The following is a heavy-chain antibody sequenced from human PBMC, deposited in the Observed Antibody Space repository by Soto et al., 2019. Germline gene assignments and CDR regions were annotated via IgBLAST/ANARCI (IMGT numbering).Heavy chain of an antibody. J-gene: IGHJ4*02. CDR2: IGTRGNTK. V-gene: IGHV3-11*01. CDR1: GFTFSDYY. Sequence: KPVGSLRLSCATSGFTFSDYYMSWIRQAPGKGLEWVSYIGTRGNTKYYADSVRGRFTISRDNAKNSLYPQMNSLRADDTAVYYCARDGTEYYGEYYDYWGQGIPVTVSS. CDR3: ARDGTEYYGEYYDY. D-gene: IGHD4-17*01.